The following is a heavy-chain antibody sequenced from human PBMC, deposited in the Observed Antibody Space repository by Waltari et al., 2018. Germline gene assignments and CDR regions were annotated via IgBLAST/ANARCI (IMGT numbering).Heavy chain of an antibody. Sequence: EVQLVESGGGLVQPGGSLGLSCAASGFTFSSYGMNWVRQAAGKGMEWVVGVSGSSGNTYYADSVKGRFTISRDNSKSTLSLQMNCVRADGPAVYYCARGAAYSRFDYWSQGTLVIVSS. V-gene: IGHV3-23*04. J-gene: IGHJ4*02. D-gene: IGHD5-18*01. CDR3: ARGAAYSRFDY. CDR1: GFTFSSYG. CDR2: VSGSSGNT.